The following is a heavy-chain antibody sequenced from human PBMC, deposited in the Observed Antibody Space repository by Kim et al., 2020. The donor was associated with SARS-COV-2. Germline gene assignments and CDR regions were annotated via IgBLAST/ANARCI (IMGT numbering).Heavy chain of an antibody. CDR2: INSDGGTT. CDR3: TRAGDWVSGVSYELFQH. V-gene: IGHV3-74*03. CDR1: GFTLSNYF. D-gene: IGHD5-12*01. J-gene: IGHJ1*01. Sequence: GGSLRLSCAASGFTLSNYFMNWVRQTPGKGLVWVSRINSDGGTTEYADAVKGRFTISRDNAKNTLYLQMNSLRAEDTAVYYCTRAGDWVSGVSYELFQH.